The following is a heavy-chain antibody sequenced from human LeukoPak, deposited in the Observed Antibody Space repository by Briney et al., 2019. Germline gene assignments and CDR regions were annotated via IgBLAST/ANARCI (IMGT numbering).Heavy chain of an antibody. V-gene: IGHV3-23*01. CDR2: ISGSGGST. D-gene: IGHD6-19*01. Sequence: PGGSLRLSCAASGFTFSSYAMNWVRQAPGKGLEWVSGISGSGGSTYYADFVKGRFTISRDNSKNTLYLQINSLRAEDTAAYYCAKSYSSGPDAFDIWGQGTMVTVSS. J-gene: IGHJ3*02. CDR3: AKSYSSGPDAFDI. CDR1: GFTFSSYA.